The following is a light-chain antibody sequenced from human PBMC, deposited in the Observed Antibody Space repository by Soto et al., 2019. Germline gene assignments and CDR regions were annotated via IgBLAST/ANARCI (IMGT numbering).Light chain of an antibody. CDR2: HVS. CDR3: SSYASSSTLYV. Sequence: QSALTQPASVSGSPGQSITISCTGTSSDVGGYNYVSWYQQHPGKAPKLMIYHVSNRPSGVSNRFSGSKSGNTASLTISGLQAEDDADYNCSSYASSSTLYVFGPGTKLTVL. V-gene: IGLV2-14*03. J-gene: IGLJ1*01. CDR1: SSDVGGYNY.